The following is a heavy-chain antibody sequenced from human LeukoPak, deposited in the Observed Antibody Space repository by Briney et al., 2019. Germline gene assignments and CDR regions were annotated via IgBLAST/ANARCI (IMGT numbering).Heavy chain of an antibody. J-gene: IGHJ6*02. CDR1: GYTLTELS. CDR3: ATGPLLLRSMDV. CDR2: FDPEDGET. V-gene: IGHV1-24*01. D-gene: IGHD3-3*01. Sequence: ASVKVSCKVSGYTLTELSMHWVRQAPGKGLEWMGGFDPEDGETIYAQKFQGRVTMTEDTSTDTAYMELSSLRSEDTAVYYCATGPLLLRSMDVWGQGTTVTVSS.